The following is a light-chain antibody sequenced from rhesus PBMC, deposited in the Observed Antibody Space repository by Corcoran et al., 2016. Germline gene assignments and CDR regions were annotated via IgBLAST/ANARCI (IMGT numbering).Light chain of an antibody. Sequence: DIQMTQSPSSLSASVGDTVTITCRASQGISNYLAWYQQKPGKAPKPLIYYTSNLESGVPTRFSGRGSGTDFTLTISRLQPEDFAIYYCQQHNSYPLTFGQGTKVEIK. CDR2: YTS. CDR1: QGISNY. CDR3: QQHNSYPLT. J-gene: IGKJ1*01. V-gene: IGKV1S3*01.